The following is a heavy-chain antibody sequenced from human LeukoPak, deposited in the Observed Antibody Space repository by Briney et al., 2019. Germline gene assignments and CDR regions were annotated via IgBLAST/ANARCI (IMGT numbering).Heavy chain of an antibody. CDR1: GFTFSSYN. Sequence: GGSLRLSCAASGFTFSSYNMNWVRQAPGKGLEWVSSISSRSHYIYYADSVKGRFTISRDNAKNSLYLRMNSLRAEDTAVYYCASYYYDSSAYGPLGYWGQGTLVTVSS. CDR3: ASYYYDSSAYGPLGY. J-gene: IGHJ4*02. CDR2: ISSRSHYI. V-gene: IGHV3-21*01. D-gene: IGHD3-22*01.